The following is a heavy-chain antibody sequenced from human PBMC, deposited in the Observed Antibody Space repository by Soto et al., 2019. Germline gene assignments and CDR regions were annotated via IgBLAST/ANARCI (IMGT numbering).Heavy chain of an antibody. Sequence: GASVKVSCKASGYTFTSYGISWVRQAPGQGLEWMGWISAYNGNTNYAQKLQGRVTMTTDTSTSTAYTELRSLRSDDTAVYYCATDSYRSSWYEYSYYYYGMDAWGQGTPVTVSS. V-gene: IGHV1-18*01. CDR3: ATDSYRSSWYEYSYYYYGMDA. J-gene: IGHJ6*02. CDR2: ISAYNGNT. D-gene: IGHD6-13*01. CDR1: GYTFTSYG.